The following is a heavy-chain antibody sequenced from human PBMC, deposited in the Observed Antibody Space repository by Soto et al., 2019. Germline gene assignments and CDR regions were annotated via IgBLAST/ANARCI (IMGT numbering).Heavy chain of an antibody. D-gene: IGHD3-22*01. J-gene: IGHJ4*02. CDR3: ARRRQNGYYNY. CDR1: GFPFSDYD. Sequence: QVQLVESGGDLVKPGGSLRLSCAASGFPFSDYDMSWIRQAPGKGLEWVSSIGSSSGYTNYADSVKGRFTISRDNAKNSLYLQMNSLRAEDTAVYYCARRRQNGYYNYWGQGTLVTVSA. CDR2: IGSSSGYT. V-gene: IGHV3-11*05.